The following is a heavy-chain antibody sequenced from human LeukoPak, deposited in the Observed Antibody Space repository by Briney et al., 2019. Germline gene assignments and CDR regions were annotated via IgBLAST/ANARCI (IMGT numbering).Heavy chain of an antibody. J-gene: IGHJ4*02. Sequence: GGSLRLSCAASGFTFSSYSMNWVRQAPGKGLEWVSSISSSSSYIYYADSVKGRFTISRDNAKNSLYLQMNSLRAEDTAVYCCARDRSGVVVVAATSFDYWGQGTLVTVSS. CDR1: GFTFSSYS. CDR3: ARDRSGVVVVAATSFDY. CDR2: ISSSSSYI. D-gene: IGHD2-15*01. V-gene: IGHV3-21*01.